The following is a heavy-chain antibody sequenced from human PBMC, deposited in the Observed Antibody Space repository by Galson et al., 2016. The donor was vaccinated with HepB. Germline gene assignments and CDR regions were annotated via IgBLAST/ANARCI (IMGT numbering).Heavy chain of an antibody. CDR1: ARSITSGDSY. Sequence: TLSLTCTVSARSITSGDSYCSWIRQRTGQGLEWIGYVFYSRSTYYPTSPKSRVIISVHTSTNPYSLKLTSAAAADTAVYYCATGSLPLSIAATSVFDIWGQGTVVTVSS. V-gene: IGHV4-31*03. CDR2: VFYSRST. CDR3: ATGSLPLSIAATSVFDI. D-gene: IGHD5-12*01. J-gene: IGHJ3*02.